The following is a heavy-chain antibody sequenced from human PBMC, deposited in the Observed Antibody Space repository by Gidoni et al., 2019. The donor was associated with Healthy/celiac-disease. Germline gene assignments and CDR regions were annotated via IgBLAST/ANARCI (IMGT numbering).Heavy chain of an antibody. D-gene: IGHD3-16*02. Sequence: QVQLVQSGAEVKKPGSSVKVSCKASGGTFSSYAISCVRQAPGQGLEWMGEIIPIFGTANDAEKFQGRVTITADESTSTAYMELSSLRSEDTAVYDCASRLYDYVWGSYRHMPPWYYYGMDVWGQGTTVTVSS. CDR2: IIPIFGTA. J-gene: IGHJ6*02. CDR3: ASRLYDYVWGSYRHMPPWYYYGMDV. V-gene: IGHV1-69*01. CDR1: GGTFSSYA.